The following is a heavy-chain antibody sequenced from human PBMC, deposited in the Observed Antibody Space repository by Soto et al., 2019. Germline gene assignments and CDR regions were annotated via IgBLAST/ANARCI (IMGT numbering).Heavy chain of an antibody. D-gene: IGHD4-17*01. CDR1: GGTFSGYT. CDR2: IIPIFGTA. CDR3: ARDNYGYYVNYYYYGMDV. V-gene: IGHV1-69*01. J-gene: IGHJ6*02. Sequence: QVQLVQSGAEVQKPGSSVKVSCKASGGTFSGYTLSWVRQAPGQGLEWMGGIIPIFGTANYAQKFQGRVTITADESTSTAYMEVSSLRSEDTAVYYCARDNYGYYVNYYYYGMDVWGQGATVTVSS.